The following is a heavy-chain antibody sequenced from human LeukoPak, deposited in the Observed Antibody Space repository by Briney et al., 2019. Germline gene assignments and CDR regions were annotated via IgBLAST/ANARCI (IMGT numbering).Heavy chain of an antibody. CDR3: ARDRDANWFDP. D-gene: IGHD3-10*01. CDR1: GFTVSSNY. Sequence: QSGGSLRLSCAASGFTVSSNYMNWVRQAPGKGLEWVSVIYSGGSTYYADSVRGRFTISRDNSKNTLYLQMNSLRAEDTAVYYCARDRDANWFDPWGQGTLVTVSS. V-gene: IGHV3-53*01. CDR2: IYSGGST. J-gene: IGHJ5*02.